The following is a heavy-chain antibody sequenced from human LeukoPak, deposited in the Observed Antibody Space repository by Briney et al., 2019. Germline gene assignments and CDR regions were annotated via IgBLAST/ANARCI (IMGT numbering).Heavy chain of an antibody. CDR1: GGSFSGCY. CDR2: INHSGST. J-gene: IGHJ4*02. Sequence: SSETLSLTCAVYGGSFSGCYWSWIRQPPGKGLEWIGEINHSGSTNYNPSLKSRVTISVDTSKNQFSLKLSSVTAADTAVYYCARGGNSFGYWGQGTLVTVSS. V-gene: IGHV4-34*01. D-gene: IGHD2-15*01. CDR3: ARGGNSFGY.